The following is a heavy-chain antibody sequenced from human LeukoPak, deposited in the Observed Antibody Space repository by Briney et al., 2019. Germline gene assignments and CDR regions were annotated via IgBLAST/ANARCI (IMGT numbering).Heavy chain of an antibody. D-gene: IGHD6-13*01. CDR1: QFTFSNYW. J-gene: IGHJ4*02. Sequence: SGGSLRLSCAASQFTFSNYWMSWVRQAPGKGLEWVAHIKRDGSQEQYVGSVKGRFTISRDNAKNSLYLQMNRLRAEDTAVYYCASHRDSSSWYGVFDYWGQGTLVTVSS. CDR2: IKRDGSQE. V-gene: IGHV3-7*01. CDR3: ASHRDSSSWYGVFDY.